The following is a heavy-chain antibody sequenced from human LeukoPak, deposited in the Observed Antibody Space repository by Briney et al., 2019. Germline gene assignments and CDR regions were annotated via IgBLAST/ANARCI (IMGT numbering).Heavy chain of an antibody. J-gene: IGHJ6*02. D-gene: IGHD2-15*01. Sequence: SGTLSLTCAVSGGSISSSNWWSWVRQPPGKGLEWIGEIYHSGSTNYNPSLKSRATISVDKSKNQFSLKLSSVTAADTAVYYCARALGGYCSGGSCYSVYYYYGMDVWGQGTTVTVSS. CDR1: GGSISSSNW. CDR2: IYHSGST. CDR3: ARALGGYCSGGSCYSVYYYYGMDV. V-gene: IGHV4-4*02.